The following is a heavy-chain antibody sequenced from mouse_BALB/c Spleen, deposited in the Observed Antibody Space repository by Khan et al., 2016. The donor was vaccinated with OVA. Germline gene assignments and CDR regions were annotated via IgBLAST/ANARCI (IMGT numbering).Heavy chain of an antibody. D-gene: IGHD2-13*01. CDR2: ISDGGSYT. V-gene: IGHV5-4*02. J-gene: IGHJ3*01. CDR3: ARGYYGDPFAY. CDR1: GFTFSDYY. Sequence: EVELVESGGGLVKPGGSLKLSCAASGFTFSDYYMYWVRQTLEKRLEWVATISDGGSYTSYPDSVKGRFPISRDDAKNNLYLQMSSLKSEDTAMYYCARGYYGDPFAYWGQGTLVTVSA.